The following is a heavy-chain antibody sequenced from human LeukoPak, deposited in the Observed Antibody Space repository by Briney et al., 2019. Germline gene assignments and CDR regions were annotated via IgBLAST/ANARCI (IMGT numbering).Heavy chain of an antibody. CDR1: RLTFPEYV. J-gene: IGHJ4*02. CDR2: IGVSGQCT. Sequence: GGSLRLSCVASRLTFPEYVMSWVRQAPGKGLEWVSSIGVSGQCTYYTDSVRGRFTIARVNFKNTLFNQMDSLTIDGTAVYYCAQHMSRVSNPIDSWGQGTPVTVSS. V-gene: IGHV3-23*01. D-gene: IGHD5/OR15-5a*01. CDR3: AQHMSRVSNPIDS.